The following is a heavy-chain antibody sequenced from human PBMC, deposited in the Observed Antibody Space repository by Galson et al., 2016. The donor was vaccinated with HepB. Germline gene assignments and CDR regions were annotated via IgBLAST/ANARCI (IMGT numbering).Heavy chain of an antibody. CDR1: GYTFTHYG. Sequence: SVKVSCKAFGYTFTHYGVSWVRQAPGQGPEWMGWINTYNNFKYYAQKFQGRVSMTTDTSTNTAYMELRRLKPDDTATYYCAREVGVAGVNYYNLHGMGVWGRGTAVTVSS. J-gene: IGHJ6*02. CDR2: INTYNNFK. D-gene: IGHD3-3*01. CDR3: AREVGVAGVNYYNLHGMGV. V-gene: IGHV1-18*01.